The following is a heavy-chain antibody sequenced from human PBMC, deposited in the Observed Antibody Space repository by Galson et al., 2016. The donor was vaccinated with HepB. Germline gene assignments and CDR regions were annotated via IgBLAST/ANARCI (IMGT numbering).Heavy chain of an antibody. V-gene: IGHV3-23*01. J-gene: IGHJ4*02. CDR2: ISGSGAST. CDR1: GFTFSSYS. Sequence: SLRLSCAASGFTFSSYSMTWVRQAPGKGLEWVSVISGSGASTYYADSVKGRFTISRDNSKNTLYLQVNSLRVEDTAIYYCARGRTTSCNSAFDTWGQGAMTVKWWGQGTLVTVSS. D-gene: IGHD2-2*02. CDR3: ARGRTTSCNSAFDTWGQGAMTVKW.